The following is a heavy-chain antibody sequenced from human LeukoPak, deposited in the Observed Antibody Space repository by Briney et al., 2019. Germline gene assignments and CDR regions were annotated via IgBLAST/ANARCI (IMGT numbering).Heavy chain of an antibody. Sequence: SETLSLACAVYGGSFSGYYWSWIRQPPGKGLEWIGEINHSGSTNYNPSLKSRVTISVDTSKNQFSLKLSSVTAADTAVYYCARGGYSSSWYTPRPLVGGGWFGVNFDYWGQGTLVTVSS. CDR3: ARGGYSSSWYTPRPLVGGGWFGVNFDY. D-gene: IGHD6-13*01. J-gene: IGHJ4*02. V-gene: IGHV4-34*01. CDR1: GGSFSGYY. CDR2: INHSGST.